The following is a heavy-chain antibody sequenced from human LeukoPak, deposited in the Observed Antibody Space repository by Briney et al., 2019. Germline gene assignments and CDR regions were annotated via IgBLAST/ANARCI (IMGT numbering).Heavy chain of an antibody. D-gene: IGHD6-6*01. CDR2: IKQDGSEK. CDR3: ASSYSSSSAGVIEYYFDY. V-gene: IGHV3-7*01. Sequence: GGSLRLSCAASGFTFSSYWMSWVRQAPGKGLEWVANIKQDGSEKYYVDSVKGRFTISRDNAKNSLYLQMNSLRAEDTAVYYCASSYSSSSAGVIEYYFDYWGQGTLVTVSS. CDR1: GFTFSSYW. J-gene: IGHJ4*02.